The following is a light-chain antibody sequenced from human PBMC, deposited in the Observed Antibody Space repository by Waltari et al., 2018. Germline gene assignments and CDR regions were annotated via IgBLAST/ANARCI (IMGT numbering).Light chain of an antibody. J-gene: IGKJ1*01. V-gene: IGKV3-20*01. CDR1: QSVSSYY. CDR3: QQYGSPPTWT. CDR2: GAS. Sequence: EIVLTQSPGTLSLSPGERATLSCRASQSVSSYYLAWYQQRPGQAPRLLIYGASSRATGIPDRFSGSVSGTEYTLTISRLEPEDFAVYYCQQYGSPPTWTFGQGTKVEIK.